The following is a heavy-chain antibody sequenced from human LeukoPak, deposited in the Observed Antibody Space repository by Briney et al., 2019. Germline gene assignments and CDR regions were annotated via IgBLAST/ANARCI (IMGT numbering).Heavy chain of an antibody. CDR3: ARAKGYYDSSGYDY. D-gene: IGHD3-22*01. CDR1: GGSISSSSYY. J-gene: IGHJ4*02. Sequence: SETLSLTCTVSGGSISSSSYYWGWIRQPPGKGLEWIGSIYYSGSTYYNPSLKSRVTISVDTSKNQFSLKLSSVTAADTAVYYCARAKGYYDSSGYDYWGQGILVTVSS. V-gene: IGHV4-39*07. CDR2: IYYSGST.